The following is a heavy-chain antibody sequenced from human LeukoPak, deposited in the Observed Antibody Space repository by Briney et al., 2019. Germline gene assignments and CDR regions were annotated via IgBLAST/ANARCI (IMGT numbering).Heavy chain of an antibody. Sequence: GGSLRLSCAASGFTFSSYAMSWVRHAPGKGLEWVSAVSVSGGSTYYSDSVKGRLTIATVNSKNRLYLQMNSLLAEDTAVYYCAKESSEIVVVPAAMGYWGQGTLVTVSS. D-gene: IGHD2-2*01. CDR2: VSVSGGST. CDR3: AKESSEIVVVPAAMGY. V-gene: IGHV3-23*01. J-gene: IGHJ4*02. CDR1: GFTFSSYA.